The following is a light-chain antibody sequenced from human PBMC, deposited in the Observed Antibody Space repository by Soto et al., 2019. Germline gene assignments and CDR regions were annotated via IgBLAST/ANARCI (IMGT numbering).Light chain of an antibody. CDR2: GAS. CDR3: QQYGSSPWT. J-gene: IGKJ1*01. CDR1: QSVSSSY. Sequence: EIVLPQSPGTLSLPPGESSTLSCRASQSVSSSYLAWYQQKPGQATRLLIYGASSRATGIPDRFSGSGSGTDFTLTISRLEPEEFAVYYCQQYGSSPWTVGQGTKVDIK. V-gene: IGKV3-20*01.